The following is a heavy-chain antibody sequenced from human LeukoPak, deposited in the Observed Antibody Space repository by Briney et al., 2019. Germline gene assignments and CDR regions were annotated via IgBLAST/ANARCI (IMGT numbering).Heavy chain of an antibody. CDR3: ARDFGGNSVGYYYYYMDV. D-gene: IGHD4-23*01. Sequence: SETLSLTCTVSGYSISSGYYWGWIRQPPGKGLECIGSIYHTGNTFYNPSLKSRVTISVDTSNNQFSLKLSSVTAADTAVYYCARDFGGNSVGYYYYYMDVWGKGTTVTISS. CDR1: GYSISSGYY. V-gene: IGHV4-38-2*02. CDR2: IYHTGNT. J-gene: IGHJ6*03.